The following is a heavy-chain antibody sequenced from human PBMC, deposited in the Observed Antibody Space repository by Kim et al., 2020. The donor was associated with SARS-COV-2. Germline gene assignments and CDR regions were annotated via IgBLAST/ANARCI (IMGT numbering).Heavy chain of an antibody. J-gene: IGHJ4*02. V-gene: IGHV3-43*01. CDR2: SK. Sequence: SKYYADSVKGRFTISRDNSKNSLFLQMNSLRTEDTALYYCAKDNGGSFDYWGQGTLVTVSS. D-gene: IGHD3-16*01. CDR3: AKDNGGSFDY.